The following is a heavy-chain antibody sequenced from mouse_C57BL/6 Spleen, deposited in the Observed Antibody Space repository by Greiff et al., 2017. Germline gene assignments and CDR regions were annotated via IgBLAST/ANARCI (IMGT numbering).Heavy chain of an antibody. CDR1: GYSITSDY. CDR2: ISYSGST. CDR3: ARIPFHYYGSSYGYFDV. Sequence: DVKLQESGPGLAKPSQTLSLTCSVTGYSITSDYWNWIRKFPGNKLEYMGYISYSGSTYYNPSLKSRISITRDTSKNQYYLQLNSVTTEDTATYYCARIPFHYYGSSYGYFDVWGTGTTDTVSS. D-gene: IGHD1-1*01. V-gene: IGHV3-8*01. J-gene: IGHJ1*03.